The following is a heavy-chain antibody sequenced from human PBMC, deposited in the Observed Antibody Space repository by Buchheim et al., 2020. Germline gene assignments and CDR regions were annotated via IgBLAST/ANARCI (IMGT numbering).Heavy chain of an antibody. D-gene: IGHD3-10*01. J-gene: IGHJ6*04. Sequence: EVQVVESGGGLVKPGGSLRLSCAASGFSFSSYSMNWVRQAPGKGLEWVSAISGSGGSTYYADSVKGRFTISRDNSKNTLYLQMNSLRAEDTAVYYCAKSHPKWREWFGESHSMDVWGKGTT. V-gene: IGHV3-23*04. CDR3: AKSHPKWREWFGESHSMDV. CDR2: ISGSGGST. CDR1: GFSFSSYS.